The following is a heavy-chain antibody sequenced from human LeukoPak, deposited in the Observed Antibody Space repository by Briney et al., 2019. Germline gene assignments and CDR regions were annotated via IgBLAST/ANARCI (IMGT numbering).Heavy chain of an antibody. CDR3: AKDLSHDSSGYYYL. CDR2: ISYDGSNK. V-gene: IGHV3-30*18. Sequence: GGSLRLSCVVSGFTFNKYWMHWVRQAPGKGLEWVAVISYDGSNKYYADSVKGRFTISRDNSKNTLYLQMNSLRAEDTAVYYCAKDLSHDSSGYYYLWGQGTLVTVSS. D-gene: IGHD3-22*01. CDR1: GFTFNKYW. J-gene: IGHJ5*02.